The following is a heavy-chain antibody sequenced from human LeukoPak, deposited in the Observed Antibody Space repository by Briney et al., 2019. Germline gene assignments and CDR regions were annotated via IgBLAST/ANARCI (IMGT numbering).Heavy chain of an antibody. V-gene: IGHV1-69*05. J-gene: IGHJ3*02. CDR2: IIPIFGTA. D-gene: IGHD3-10*01. Sequence: ASVKVSCKASGGTFSSYAISWVRQAPGQGLEWMGGIIPIFGTANYAQKFQGRVTMTRDTSNSTAYMELSRLRSDETAVYYCARTYCYGSGSYSEGAFNIWGQGTMVTVSS. CDR1: GGTFSSYA. CDR3: ARTYCYGSGSYSEGAFNI.